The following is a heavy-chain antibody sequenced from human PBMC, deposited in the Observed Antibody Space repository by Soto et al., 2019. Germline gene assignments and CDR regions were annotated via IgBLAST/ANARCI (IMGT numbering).Heavy chain of an antibody. CDR1: GFTFSSYG. CDR3: GRGPPYPRVLAYGMDV. J-gene: IGHJ6*02. V-gene: IGHV3-33*01. Sequence: QVQLVESGGGVVQPGRSLRLSCAASGFTFSSYGMHWVRQAPGKGLEWVAVIWYDGSNKYYADSVKGRFTISRDNSKTTLYLQMISLRGEDTAVYYCGRGPPYPRVLAYGMDVWGQGTTVTVSS. D-gene: IGHD6-13*01. CDR2: IWYDGSNK.